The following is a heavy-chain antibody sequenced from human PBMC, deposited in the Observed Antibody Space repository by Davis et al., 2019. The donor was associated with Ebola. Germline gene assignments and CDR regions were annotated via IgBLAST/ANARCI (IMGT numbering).Heavy chain of an antibody. D-gene: IGHD6-19*01. Sequence: SETLSLTCAVYGGSFSGYYWSWIRQPPGKGLEWIGEINHSGSTNYNPSLKSRVTISVDTSKNQFSLKLNSVTAADTAVYYCARDGETVADYFDYWGQGTLVTVSS. CDR1: GGSFSGYY. J-gene: IGHJ4*02. V-gene: IGHV4-34*01. CDR2: INHSGST. CDR3: ARDGETVADYFDY.